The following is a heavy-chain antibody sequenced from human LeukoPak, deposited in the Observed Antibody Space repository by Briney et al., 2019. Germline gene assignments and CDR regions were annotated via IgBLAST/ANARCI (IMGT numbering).Heavy chain of an antibody. CDR3: ARHRDCSSGACYPDY. Sequence: GESLKISCKGSGYSCTSHWISWVRQMPGKGLEWMGRIAPSDSYTNYRPSFQGHVTISADKSISTAYLQWSSLKASDTAMYYCARHRDCSSGACYPDYWGQGTLVTVSS. D-gene: IGHD2-15*01. J-gene: IGHJ4*02. CDR1: GYSCTSHW. CDR2: IAPSDSYT. V-gene: IGHV5-10-1*01.